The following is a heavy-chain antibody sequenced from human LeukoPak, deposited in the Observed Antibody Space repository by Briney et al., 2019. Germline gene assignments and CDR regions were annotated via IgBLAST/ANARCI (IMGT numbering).Heavy chain of an antibody. CDR1: GGSISSSSYY. CDR3: ARRGDISGYFDY. D-gene: IGHD3-10*01. V-gene: IGHV4-39*07. CDR2: IYYSGST. Sequence: SETLSLTCTVSGGSISSSSYYWGWIRQPPGKGLEWIGSIYYSGSTYYNPSLKSRVTISVDTSKNQFSLKLSSVTAADTAVYYCARRGDISGYFDYWGQGTLVTVSS. J-gene: IGHJ4*02.